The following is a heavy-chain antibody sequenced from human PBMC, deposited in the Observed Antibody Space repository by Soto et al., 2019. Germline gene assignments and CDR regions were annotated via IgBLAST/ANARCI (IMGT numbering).Heavy chain of an antibody. V-gene: IGHV4-4*07. CDR2: IYTSGST. J-gene: IGHJ4*02. D-gene: IGHD5-18*01. CDR1: GGSISSYY. Sequence: QVQLQESGPGLVKPSETLSLTCTVSGGSISSYYWSWIRQPAGKGLEWIGRIYTSGSTNYNPSLKSRVTMSVDTSKNQFSLKLSSVPAADTAVYYCARVQDTAIGYYFDYWGQGTLVTVSS. CDR3: ARVQDTAIGYYFDY.